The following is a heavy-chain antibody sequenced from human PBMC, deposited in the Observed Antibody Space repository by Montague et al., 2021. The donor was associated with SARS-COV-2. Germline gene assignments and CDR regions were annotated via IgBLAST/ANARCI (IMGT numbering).Heavy chain of an antibody. CDR1: GGSISSSSYY. CDR2: IYYSGST. D-gene: IGHD3-9*01. CDR3: ARGVLRYFDWTSPSDY. V-gene: IGHV4-39*01. J-gene: IGHJ4*02. Sequence: SETLSLTCTVSGGSISSSSYYWGWIRQPPGKGLEWIGSIYYSGSTYYNPSLKSRVTISVDTSKNQFSLKLSSVTAADTAVYYCARGVLRYFDWTSPSDYWGQGTLVTVSS.